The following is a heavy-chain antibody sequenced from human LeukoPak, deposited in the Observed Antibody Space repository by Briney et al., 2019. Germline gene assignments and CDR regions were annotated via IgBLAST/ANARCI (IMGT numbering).Heavy chain of an antibody. CDR1: VGSISSSSHY. CDR2: IYFSGST. D-gene: IGHD6-19*01. CDR3: ARHQWLGPFDY. V-gene: IGHV4-39*01. Sequence: SETLSLTCTVFVGSISSSSHYWGWIRQPPGEGLEWIGSIYFSGSTYYSPSLKSRVTISVDPSTNQFSLKLSSVTAAETAVYYCARHQWLGPFDYWGQGTLVTVSS. J-gene: IGHJ4*02.